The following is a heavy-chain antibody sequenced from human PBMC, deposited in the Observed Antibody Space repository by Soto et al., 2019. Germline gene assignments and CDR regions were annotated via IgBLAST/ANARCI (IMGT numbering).Heavy chain of an antibody. CDR1: GFTFSSYA. J-gene: IGHJ5*02. CDR2: ISGSGGST. CDR3: ATYYCSSTSCYGGWFDP. V-gene: IGHV3-23*01. D-gene: IGHD2-2*01. Sequence: EVQLLESGGGLVQPGGSLRLSCAASGFTFSSYAMSWVRQAPGKGLEWVSAISGSGGSTYYADSVKGRFTISREVSKNTLYLQMNCPSAEDTAVYYCATYYCSSTSCYGGWFDPWGQGTLVTVSS.